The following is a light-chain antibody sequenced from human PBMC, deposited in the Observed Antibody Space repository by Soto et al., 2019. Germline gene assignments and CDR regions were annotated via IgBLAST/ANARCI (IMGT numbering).Light chain of an antibody. CDR2: DAS. V-gene: IGKV3-11*01. CDR1: QSVSTS. J-gene: IGKJ1*01. Sequence: IVLTQSPATLSLSPGERAALSCRASQSVSTSLAWYQHKPGQAPRLIIYDASKRAPGSPARFSGSRSGTDLALTISSPEPEGFAVYYCQVRDDWPTFGKGTKVEI. CDR3: QVRDDWPT.